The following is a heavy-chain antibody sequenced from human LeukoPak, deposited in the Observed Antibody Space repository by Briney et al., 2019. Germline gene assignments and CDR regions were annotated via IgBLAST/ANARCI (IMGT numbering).Heavy chain of an antibody. CDR1: GFTFSSYS. Sequence: GGSLRLSCAASGFTFSSYSMNWVRQAPGKGLEWVSSISSSSSYIYYADSVKGRFTISRDNPKNTLYLQMNSLRPEDTAVYYCAKLVGRTSHDYWGQGTLVTVSS. CDR2: ISSSSSYI. CDR3: AKLVGRTSHDY. V-gene: IGHV3-21*01. D-gene: IGHD1-26*01. J-gene: IGHJ4*02.